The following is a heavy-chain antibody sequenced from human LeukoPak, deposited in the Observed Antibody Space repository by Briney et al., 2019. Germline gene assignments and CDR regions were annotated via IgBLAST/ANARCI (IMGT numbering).Heavy chain of an antibody. J-gene: IGHJ3*02. Sequence: SETLSPTCTVSGGSISSSSYYWGWIRQPPGKGLEWIGSIYYSGSTYYNPSLKSRVTISVDTSKNQFSLKLSSVTAADTAVYYCARQTTVTDAFDIWGQGTMVTVSS. D-gene: IGHD4-17*01. V-gene: IGHV4-39*01. CDR2: IYYSGST. CDR3: ARQTTVTDAFDI. CDR1: GGSISSSSYY.